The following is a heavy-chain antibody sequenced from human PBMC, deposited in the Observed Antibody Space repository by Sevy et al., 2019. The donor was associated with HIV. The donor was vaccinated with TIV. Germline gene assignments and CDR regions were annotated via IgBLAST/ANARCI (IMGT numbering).Heavy chain of an antibody. CDR1: GFTFSDYA. CDR3: ARDLPAPIFGVLILDPQSYYAMDV. D-gene: IGHD3-3*01. Sequence: GGSLRRSCAASGFTFSDYAMHWVRQAPGKGLEWVALISSDGSNEYYGDSVKGRFTISRDTFKSTVFLQMNSLRPEDRAVFYCARDLPAPIFGVLILDPQSYYAMDVWGQGTPVTVSS. J-gene: IGHJ6*02. V-gene: IGHV3-30*04. CDR2: ISSDGSNE.